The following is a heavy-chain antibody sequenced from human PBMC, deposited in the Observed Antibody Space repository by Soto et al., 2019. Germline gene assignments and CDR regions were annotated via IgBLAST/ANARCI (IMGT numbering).Heavy chain of an antibody. Sequence: EVQLVESGGDLVKPGGSLRLSCAASEFTFANAWISWVRQAPGKGLEWVGGIKCKADGGTTDYAAPVKGRFTISRDESQNTLYLQMNSLKTEDTAVYYCTSLYYGHWGQRTLVTVSS. CDR2: IKCKADGGTT. D-gene: IGHD4-17*01. V-gene: IGHV3-15*01. CDR3: TSLYYGH. J-gene: IGHJ4*02. CDR1: EFTFANAW.